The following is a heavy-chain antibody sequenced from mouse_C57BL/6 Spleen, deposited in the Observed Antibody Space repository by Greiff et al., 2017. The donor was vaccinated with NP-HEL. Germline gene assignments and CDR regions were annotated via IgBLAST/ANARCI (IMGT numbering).Heavy chain of an antibody. J-gene: IGHJ3*01. CDR2: ISSGSSTI. CDR1: GFTFSDYG. Sequence: EVKVVESGGGLVKPGGSLKLSCAASGFTFSDYGMHWVRQAPEKGLEWVAYISSGSSTIYYADTVKGRFTISRDNAKNTLFLQMTSLRSEDTAMYYCAGYYGNYDLGWFAYWGQGTLVTVSA. V-gene: IGHV5-17*01. CDR3: AGYYGNYDLGWFAY. D-gene: IGHD2-1*01.